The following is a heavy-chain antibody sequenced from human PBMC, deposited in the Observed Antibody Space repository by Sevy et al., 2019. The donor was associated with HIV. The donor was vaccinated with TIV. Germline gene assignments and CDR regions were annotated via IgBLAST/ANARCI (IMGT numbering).Heavy chain of an antibody. Sequence: GGSLRLSCVASGFMFSSYWMSWVRQAPGKGLEWVANIKQDGSEKYFVDSVKGRFTISRDNAKISLYLQMNSLRAEDTAVYYCAREDTIGLRDAFDIWGQGTMVTVSS. V-gene: IGHV3-7*01. CDR2: IKQDGSEK. J-gene: IGHJ3*02. CDR3: AREDTIGLRDAFDI. D-gene: IGHD2-2*01. CDR1: GFMFSSYW.